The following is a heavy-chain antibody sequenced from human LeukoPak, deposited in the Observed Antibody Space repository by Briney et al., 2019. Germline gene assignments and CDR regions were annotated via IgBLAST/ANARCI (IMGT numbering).Heavy chain of an antibody. CDR3: AREGAKMGYSSSWYGLAGYYYYGMDV. CDR1: GFAVGSNY. Sequence: GGSLRLSCVASGFAVGSNYMSWVRQAPGEGLEWVSYISSSSSTIYYADSVKGRFTISRDNAKNSLYLQMNSLRDEDTAVYYCAREGAKMGYSSSWYGLAGYYYYGMDVWGQGTTVTVSS. CDR2: ISSSSSTI. V-gene: IGHV3-48*02. D-gene: IGHD6-13*01. J-gene: IGHJ6*02.